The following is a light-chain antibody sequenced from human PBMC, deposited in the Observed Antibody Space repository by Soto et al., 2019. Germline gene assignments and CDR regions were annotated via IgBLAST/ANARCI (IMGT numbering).Light chain of an antibody. CDR3: QQYNSYWG. Sequence: DIQMTQSPSTLSASVGDRVTITCRASQSVSSWLAWYQQKPGKAPKLLIYKASSLESGVPSRFSGSGSGTEFTLTISSLQPDDFATYYCQQYNSYWGFGQGTKLDI. V-gene: IGKV1-5*03. CDR2: KAS. CDR1: QSVSSW. J-gene: IGKJ2*03.